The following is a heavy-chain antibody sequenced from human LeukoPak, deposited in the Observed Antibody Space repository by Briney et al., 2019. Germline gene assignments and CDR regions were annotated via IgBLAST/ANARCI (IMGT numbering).Heavy chain of an antibody. CDR1: GYTFTSYG. CDR2: INAGNGNT. Sequence: ASVKVSCKASGYTFTSYGISWVRQAPGQRLEWMGWINAGNGNTKYSQKFQGRVTITRDTSASTAYMELSSLRSEDTAVYYCARDGSDAFDIWGQGTMVTVSS. CDR3: ARDGSDAFDI. D-gene: IGHD3-10*01. V-gene: IGHV1-3*01. J-gene: IGHJ3*02.